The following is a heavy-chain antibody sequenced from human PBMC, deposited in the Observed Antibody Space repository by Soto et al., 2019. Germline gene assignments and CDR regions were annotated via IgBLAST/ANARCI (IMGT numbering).Heavy chain of an antibody. CDR1: GGTFSSYA. D-gene: IGHD3-10*01. CDR3: ARDRYYGSGSYYHWFDP. V-gene: IGHV1-69*10. Sequence: ASVKVSCKASGGTFSSYAISWVRQAPGQGLERMGGIIPIFGIANYAQKFQGRVTITADKSTSTAYMELSSLRSEDTAVYYCARDRYYGSGSYYHWFDPWGQGTLVTVSS. J-gene: IGHJ5*02. CDR2: IIPIFGIA.